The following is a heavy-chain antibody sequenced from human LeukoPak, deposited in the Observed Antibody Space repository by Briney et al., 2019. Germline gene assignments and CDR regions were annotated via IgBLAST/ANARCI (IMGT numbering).Heavy chain of an antibody. J-gene: IGHJ4*02. CDR1: GFTFSTFC. Sequence: GGSLTLSCAASGFTFSTFCMHWVRQAAGKGLEWVAFIRYEGNEKNYAESVKGRPSISRDNSKNTLYLKVNSLRPEDTAVYYCAKGVSPGKYYNAFDYWGQGTLVAVSA. CDR3: AKGVSPGKYYNAFDY. V-gene: IGHV3-30*02. D-gene: IGHD3-10*01. CDR2: IRYEGNEK.